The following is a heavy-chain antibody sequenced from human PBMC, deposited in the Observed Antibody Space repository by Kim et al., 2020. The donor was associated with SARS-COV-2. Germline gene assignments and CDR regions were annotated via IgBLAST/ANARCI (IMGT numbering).Heavy chain of an antibody. CDR1: GGSFSGYY. Sequence: SETLSLTCAVYGGSFSGYYWSWIRQPPGKGLEWIGEINHSGITNYNPSLKSRVTISVDTSKNQFSLKLSSVTAADTAVYYCASQGAGNSPFDYWGQGTLV. CDR3: ASQGAGNSPFDY. D-gene: IGHD6-19*01. J-gene: IGHJ4*02. CDR2: INHSGIT. V-gene: IGHV4-34*01.